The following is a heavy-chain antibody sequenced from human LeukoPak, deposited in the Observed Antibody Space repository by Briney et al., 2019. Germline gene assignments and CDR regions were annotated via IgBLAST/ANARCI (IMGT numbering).Heavy chain of an antibody. Sequence: PGGSLRLSCAASGFTFSSHAMSSVRQAPGRGVEWESTIGVSNGPTNYGASMKGRFTISRDNSKNTLYRQMNSVRAEDSAEYCCAKTGQFDPWGQGTGVTVTS. CDR3: AKTGQFDP. CDR1: GFTFSSHA. D-gene: IGHD1-14*01. J-gene: IGHJ5*02. CDR2: IGVSNGPT. V-gene: IGHV3-23*01.